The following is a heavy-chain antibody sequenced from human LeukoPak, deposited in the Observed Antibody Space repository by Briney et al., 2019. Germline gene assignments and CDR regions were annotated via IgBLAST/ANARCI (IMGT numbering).Heavy chain of an antibody. CDR3: ARRVYGSGSYYNAPDYYYYYMDV. Sequence: GESLKISCKGSGYSFTSYWIGWVRQMPGKGLEWMGIIYPGDSDTRYSPSFQGQVTISADKSISPAYLQWSSLKASDTAMYYCARRVYGSGSYYNAPDYYYYYMDVWGKGTTVTVSS. CDR2: IYPGDSDT. D-gene: IGHD3-10*01. CDR1: GYSFTSYW. J-gene: IGHJ6*03. V-gene: IGHV5-51*01.